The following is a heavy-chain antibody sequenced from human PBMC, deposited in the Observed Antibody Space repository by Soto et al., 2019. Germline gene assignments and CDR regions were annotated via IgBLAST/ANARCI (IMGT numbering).Heavy chain of an antibody. CDR2: IRGSGTTT. V-gene: IGHV3-23*01. Sequence: EVQLLESGGGLVQPGGSLRLSCAGSGFTFSSYVMSWVRQAPGKGLEWVASIRGSGTTTNYADSVEGRFTISRDNSKNTLYLPLDSLRDEDTAMYYCAILIAVAGRGAGYWGQGALVTVSS. J-gene: IGHJ4*02. CDR1: GFTFSSYV. CDR3: AILIAVAGRGAGY. D-gene: IGHD6-19*01.